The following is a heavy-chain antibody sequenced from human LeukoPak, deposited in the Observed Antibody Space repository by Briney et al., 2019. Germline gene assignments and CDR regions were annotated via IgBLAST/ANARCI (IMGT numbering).Heavy chain of an antibody. CDR3: ARDNNGDY. CDR2: ISYDGSDV. V-gene: IGHV3-30*04. J-gene: IGHJ4*02. CDR1: EFTFSNYA. Sequence: GGSLRLSCAASEFTFSNYAMHWVRQAPGRGLQWVAVISYDGSDVNCADSVKGRFTISRDNSKSTLYLQLNSLRVEDTAVYYCARDNNGDYWGQGTLVTVSS. D-gene: IGHD2-8*01.